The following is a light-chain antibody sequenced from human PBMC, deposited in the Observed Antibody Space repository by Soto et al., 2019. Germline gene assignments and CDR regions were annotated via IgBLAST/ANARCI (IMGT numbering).Light chain of an antibody. CDR1: SGHNTYI. J-gene: IGLJ3*02. CDR2: LDRSGSY. V-gene: IGLV4-60*02. CDR3: ATWYSNTHYV. Sequence: QSVLTQPSSASASLGSSVKLTCTLSSGHNTYIIAFHQQQPGKARRLLMTLDRSGSYNRGSGVPDRFSGSSCGADRYLTISILHLEDEGYYYCATWYSNTHYVFGGGTKVTVL.